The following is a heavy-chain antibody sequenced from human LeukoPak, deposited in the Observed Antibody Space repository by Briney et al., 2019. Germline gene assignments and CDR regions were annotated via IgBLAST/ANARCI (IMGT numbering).Heavy chain of an antibody. Sequence: PGGSLRLSCAASGFSVSTNYMIWVRQAPGMGLECVSVISNHGTTYYADSVKGRFSISRDNSKNTVSLQMNSLRAEDTAVYYCARDNTISGHYEVGYWGQGTLVTVSS. D-gene: IGHD3-3*01. J-gene: IGHJ4*02. V-gene: IGHV3-53*01. CDR2: ISNHGTT. CDR1: GFSVSTNY. CDR3: ARDNTISGHYEVGY.